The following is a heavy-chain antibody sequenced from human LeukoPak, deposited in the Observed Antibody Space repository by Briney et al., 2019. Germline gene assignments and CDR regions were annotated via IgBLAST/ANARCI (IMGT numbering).Heavy chain of an antibody. V-gene: IGHV4-4*02. J-gene: IGHJ4*02. CDR3: ARVGPDSSGLYYFDY. CDR1: GGSIGSSNW. D-gene: IGHD3-22*01. Sequence: SGTLSLTCAVSGGSIGSSNWWSWVRQPPGKGLEWIGEIYHSGSTNYNPSLKSRVTISVDKSKNQFSLKLSSVTAADSAVYYCARVGPDSSGLYYFDYWGQGTLVTVSS. CDR2: IYHSGST.